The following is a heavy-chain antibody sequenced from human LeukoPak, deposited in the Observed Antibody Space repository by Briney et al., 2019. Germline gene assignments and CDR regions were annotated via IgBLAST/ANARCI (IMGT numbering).Heavy chain of an antibody. Sequence: GGSLRLSCAASGFTFSSYAMSWVRQAPGKGLEWVSAISGSGGSTYYADSVKGRFTISRDNSKNTLYLQMNSLRAEDTAVYHCAKAMTFGWLPLDFWGQGILVTVSS. J-gene: IGHJ4*02. CDR3: AKAMTFGWLPLDF. V-gene: IGHV3-23*01. CDR2: ISGSGGST. CDR1: GFTFSSYA. D-gene: IGHD3-9*01.